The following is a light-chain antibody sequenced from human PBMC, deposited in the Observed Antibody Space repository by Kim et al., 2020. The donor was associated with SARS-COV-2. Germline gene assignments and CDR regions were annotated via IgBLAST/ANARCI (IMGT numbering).Light chain of an antibody. J-gene: IGKJ2*01. V-gene: IGKV3-11*02. Sequence: EIVLTQSPATLSLSPGERATLSCRASQTISTYLAWYQQKPGQAPRLLIYDASNRVSGTPGRFSGSGSGRDFTLTISSLEPEDFAVYYCHQRSNWPRTFGQGTKLEI. CDR2: DAS. CDR1: QTISTY. CDR3: HQRSNWPRT.